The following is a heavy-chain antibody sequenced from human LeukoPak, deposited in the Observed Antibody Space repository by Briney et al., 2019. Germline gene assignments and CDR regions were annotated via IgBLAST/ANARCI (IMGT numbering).Heavy chain of an antibody. Sequence: SQTLSLTCAISGDSVSSNSAAWNWIRQSPSRGLEWLGMTYYRSKWYYDYAVSLQSRITFTPDTSKNQVSLQLNSVTPEDTAVYYCARGHHYYDTSGYYYSGIDSWGQGTLVTVSS. V-gene: IGHV6-1*01. CDR1: GDSVSSNSAA. CDR3: ARGHHYYDTSGYYYSGIDS. J-gene: IGHJ5*01. D-gene: IGHD3-22*01. CDR2: TYYRSKWYY.